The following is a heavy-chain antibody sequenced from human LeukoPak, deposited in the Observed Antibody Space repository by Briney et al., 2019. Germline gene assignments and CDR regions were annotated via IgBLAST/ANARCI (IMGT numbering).Heavy chain of an antibody. CDR2: ISYDGSNK. D-gene: IGHD1-26*01. V-gene: IGHV3-30-3*01. CDR1: GFTFSSYA. CDR3: ASLSGSYGSNAFDI. J-gene: IGHJ3*02. Sequence: PGGSLRLSCAASGFTFSSYAMHWVRQAPGKGLEWVAVISYDGSNKYYADSVKGRFTISRDNSKNTLYLQMNSLRAEDTAVYYCASLSGSYGSNAFDIWGQGTMVTVSS.